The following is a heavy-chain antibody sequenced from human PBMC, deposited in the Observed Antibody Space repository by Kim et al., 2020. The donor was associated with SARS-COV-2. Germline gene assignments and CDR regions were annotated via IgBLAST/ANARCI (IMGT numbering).Heavy chain of an antibody. CDR3: ARSHSSSWYNWFDP. J-gene: IGHJ5*02. Sequence: NPSLKSRVTISVDTSKNQFSLKLSSVTAADTAVYYCARSHSSSWYNWFDPWGQGTLVTVSS. D-gene: IGHD6-13*01. V-gene: IGHV4-31*02.